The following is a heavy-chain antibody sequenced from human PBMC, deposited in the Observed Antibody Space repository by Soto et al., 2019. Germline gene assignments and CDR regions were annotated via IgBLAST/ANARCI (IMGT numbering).Heavy chain of an antibody. J-gene: IGHJ6*02. CDR3: ARDTGKRITMVRGAPFGMDV. CDR2: INPSGGST. D-gene: IGHD3-10*01. CDR1: GYTFTSDF. Sequence: ASVKVSCKASGYTFTSDFMHWVRQAPGQGLEWMGIINPSGGSTSYAQKFQGRVTMTRDTSTSTVYMELSSLRSEDTAVYYCARDTGKRITMVRGAPFGMDVWGQGTTVTVSS. V-gene: IGHV1-46*03.